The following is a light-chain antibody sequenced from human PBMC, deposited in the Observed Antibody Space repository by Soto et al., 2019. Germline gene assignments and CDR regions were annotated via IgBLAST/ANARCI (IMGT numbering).Light chain of an antibody. CDR2: DAS. CDR1: QSVSSK. V-gene: IGKV3-15*01. Sequence: EIVMTQSPATLSVSPGERATLSCRASQSVSSKLAWYQQRPGQAPRLLIYDASTRATGIPGRFSGSGSGTEFTLTISSLQSEDFAVYYCQRYNNWPITFGGGTKVEIK. J-gene: IGKJ4*01. CDR3: QRYNNWPIT.